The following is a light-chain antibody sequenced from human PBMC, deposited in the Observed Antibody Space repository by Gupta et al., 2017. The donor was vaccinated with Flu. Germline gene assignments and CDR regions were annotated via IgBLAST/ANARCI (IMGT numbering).Light chain of an antibody. CDR3: QQSYWIPWT. CDR2: AAS. J-gene: IGKJ1*01. V-gene: IGKV1-39*01. Sequence: DIQLTQSPSSLSASVGDRVTITCRASQSISSYLNWYQQQPGKAPKLLIDAASSLQSRVQTRSGGRGAVKVCTTTSRSVQAEVAATYCQQQSYWIPWTFGQGTKLEIK. CDR1: QSISSY.